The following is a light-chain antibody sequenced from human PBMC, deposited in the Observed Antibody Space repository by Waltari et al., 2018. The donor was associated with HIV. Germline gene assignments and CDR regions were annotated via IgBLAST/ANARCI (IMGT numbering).Light chain of an antibody. V-gene: IGLV2-14*03. CDR3: SSYTSSSTVV. CDR1: SSDVGGYNY. J-gene: IGLJ2*01. CDR2: DVT. Sequence: SALTQPASVSGSPGQSITTSCTGTSSDVGGYNYVSWYQQHPAKAPKLMIYDVTKRPSGVSNRFSGSKSGNTASLTISGLQAEDEADYYCSSYTSSSTVVFGGGTKLTVL.